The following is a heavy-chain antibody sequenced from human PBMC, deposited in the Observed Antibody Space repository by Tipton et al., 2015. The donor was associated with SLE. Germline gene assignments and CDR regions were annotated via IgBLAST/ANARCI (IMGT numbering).Heavy chain of an antibody. Sequence: TLSLTCAVYGGSFSGYYWSWIRQPPGKGLEWIGEINHSGSTNYNPSLKSRVTISVDTSKNQFSLKLSSVTAADTAVYYCARDRIAAAGDGDYRGQGTLVTVSS. J-gene: IGHJ4*02. V-gene: IGHV4-34*01. CDR1: GGSFSGYY. CDR2: INHSGST. CDR3: ARDRIAAAGDGDY. D-gene: IGHD6-13*01.